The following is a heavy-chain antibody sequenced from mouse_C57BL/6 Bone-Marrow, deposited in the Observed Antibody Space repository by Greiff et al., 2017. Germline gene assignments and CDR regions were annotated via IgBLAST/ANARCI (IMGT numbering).Heavy chain of an antibody. D-gene: IGHD1-1*01. CDR1: GYSFTDYN. Sequence: VQLQQSGPELVTPGASVKISCKASGYSFTDYNMNWVKQSHGKSLEWIGVIHPNYGTTSYNQKFKGKATLTVAKSSSTAYRQRSSLTSEDSAVYYWARRGYGSSYAYYFDCGGRGTTLTV. CDR2: IHPNYGTT. J-gene: IGHJ2*01. V-gene: IGHV1-39*01. CDR3: ARRGYGSSYAYYFDC.